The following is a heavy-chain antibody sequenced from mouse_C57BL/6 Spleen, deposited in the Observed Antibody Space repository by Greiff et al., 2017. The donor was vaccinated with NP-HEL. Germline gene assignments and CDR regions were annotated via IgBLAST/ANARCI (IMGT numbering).Heavy chain of an antibody. V-gene: IGHV1-20*01. J-gene: IGHJ1*03. Sequence: VQLQQSGPELVKPGDSVKISCKASGYSFTGYFMNWVMQSHGKSLEWIGRINPYNGDTFYNQKFKGKATLTVDKSSSTAHMELRSLTSEDSAVYYCARYYDYDECYWYFDVWGTGTTVTVSS. CDR1: GYSFTGYF. CDR3: ARYYDYDECYWYFDV. CDR2: INPYNGDT. D-gene: IGHD2-4*01.